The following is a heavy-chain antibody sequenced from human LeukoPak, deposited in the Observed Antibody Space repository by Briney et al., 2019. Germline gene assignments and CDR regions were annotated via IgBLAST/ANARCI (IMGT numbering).Heavy chain of an antibody. D-gene: IGHD3-22*01. CDR1: GGTFSSYA. V-gene: IGHV1-69*04. J-gene: IGHJ4*02. CDR3: ARDGNDDSS. CDR2: IIPILGIA. Sequence: ASVKVSCKASGGTFSSYAISWVRQAPGQGREWMGRIIPILGIANYAQKFQGRVTITADKSTSTAYMELSSLRSEDTAVYYCARDGNDDSSWGQGTLVTVSS.